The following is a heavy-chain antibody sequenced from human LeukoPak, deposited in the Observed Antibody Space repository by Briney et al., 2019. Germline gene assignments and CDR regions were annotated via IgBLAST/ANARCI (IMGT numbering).Heavy chain of an antibody. Sequence: SETLSLTCTVSGGSISSGSYYWSWIRQPAGKGLEWIGRIYTSGSTNYHRSLKSRVTITVDTSKNQYSLKLSAMTAADTAGYYCAREGIPDILTGYGSDYWGQGTLVSVSS. J-gene: IGHJ4*02. CDR1: GGSISSGSYY. V-gene: IGHV4-61*02. CDR2: IYTSGST. D-gene: IGHD3-9*01. CDR3: AREGIPDILTGYGSDY.